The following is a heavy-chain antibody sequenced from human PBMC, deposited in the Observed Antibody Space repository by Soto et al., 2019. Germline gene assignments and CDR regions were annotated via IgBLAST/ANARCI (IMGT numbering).Heavy chain of an antibody. CDR3: ARVEYSSSSGLADFDY. J-gene: IGHJ4*02. CDR1: GYTFTSYG. Sequence: AAVKVSCKASGYTFTSYGISWVRQAPGQGLEWMGWISAYNGNTNYAQKLQGRVTMTTDTSTSTAYMELRSLRSDDTAVYYCARVEYSSSSGLADFDYWGQGTLVTAPQ. V-gene: IGHV1-18*01. D-gene: IGHD6-6*01. CDR2: ISAYNGNT.